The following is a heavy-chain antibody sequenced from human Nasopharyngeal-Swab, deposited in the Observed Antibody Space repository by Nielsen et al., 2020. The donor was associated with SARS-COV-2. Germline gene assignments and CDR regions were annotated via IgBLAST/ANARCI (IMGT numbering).Heavy chain of an antibody. CDR3: AREDDYGDLEAFDI. CDR1: GFTFSSYW. Sequence: GESLKISCTASGFTFSSYWMHWVRQAPGKGLVWVSRIHIDGSSTSYGDSVKGRFTISRDDAKNTLYLQMNSLRAEDTAVYYCAREDDYGDLEAFDIWGQGTMVTVSS. CDR2: IHIDGSST. J-gene: IGHJ3*02. D-gene: IGHD4-17*01. V-gene: IGHV3-74*01.